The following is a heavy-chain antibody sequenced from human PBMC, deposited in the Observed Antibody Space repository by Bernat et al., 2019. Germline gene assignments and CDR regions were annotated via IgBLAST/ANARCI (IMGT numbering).Heavy chain of an antibody. V-gene: IGHV3-72*01. J-gene: IGHJ3*01. CDR2: ITNKANRYTT. CDR3: ARVLGVAATSAFDV. CDR1: GFTFSDHY. Sequence: EVQLVESGGGSVQPGGSLRLSCAASGFTFSDHYMDWVRQAPGKGLEWIGHITNKANRYTTQYAASVKGRFTISRDDSRNSVYLQMNSLKTEDTAVYYCARVLGVAATSAFDVWGQGTTVTVSS. D-gene: IGHD2-15*01.